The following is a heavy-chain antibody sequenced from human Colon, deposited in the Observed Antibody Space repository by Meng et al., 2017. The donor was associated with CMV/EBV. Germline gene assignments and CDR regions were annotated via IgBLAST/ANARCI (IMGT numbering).Heavy chain of an antibody. CDR2: ISPYNGDT. CDR1: GYTFTNFG. CDR3: ARELARGGY. Sequence: QVQLVKTGDEVTKPGASGKVSCKTSGYTFTNFGISWVRQAPGQGLEWMAYISPYNGDTNYAQRFQGRVALTTDTSTSTVYMELGSLTSDDTAMYYCARELARGGYWGQGTLVTVSS. V-gene: IGHV1-18*01. J-gene: IGHJ4*02.